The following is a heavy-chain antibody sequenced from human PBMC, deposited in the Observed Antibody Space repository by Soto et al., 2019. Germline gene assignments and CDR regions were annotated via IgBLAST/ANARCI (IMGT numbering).Heavy chain of an antibody. CDR1: GGSISSYY. D-gene: IGHD3-3*01. CDR3: ARGGYDFWSGYLAWFDP. V-gene: IGHV4-59*01. J-gene: IGHJ5*02. Sequence: QVQLQESGPGLVKPSETLSLTCTVSGGSISSYYWSWIRQPPGKGLEWIGYIYYSGSTNYNPSLKSRVTISVDTSKNQFSLKLSSVTAADTAVYYCARGGYDFWSGYLAWFDPWGQGTLVTVSS. CDR2: IYYSGST.